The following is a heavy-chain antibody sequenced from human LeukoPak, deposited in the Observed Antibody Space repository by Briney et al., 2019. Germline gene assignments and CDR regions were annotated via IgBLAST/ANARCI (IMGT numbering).Heavy chain of an antibody. CDR1: AGSRSAAH. CDR3: GRQGTAASLDDAFYI. CDR2: IYNSGST. Sequence: SETLSHTCSVPAGSRSAAHWSRMPQPPGKGLEWIGSIYNSGSTSYNPSLKSRVTILVDTSKNQFSLKLSSVRAEDTAVYDCGRQGTAASLDDAFYIWGQGTMVTVSS. J-gene: IGHJ3*02. D-gene: IGHD2-2*01. V-gene: IGHV4-59*08.